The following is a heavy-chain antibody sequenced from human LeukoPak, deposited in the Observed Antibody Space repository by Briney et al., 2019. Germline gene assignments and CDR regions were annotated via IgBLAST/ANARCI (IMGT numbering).Heavy chain of an antibody. D-gene: IGHD4-23*01. Sequence: ASVKVSCKASGYTFTSYDINWVRQATGQGLEWMGWINPNSGGTNYAQKFQGRVTMTRDTSISTAYMELSRLRSDDTAVYYCARILGNTYRFDPWGQGTLVTVSS. CDR2: INPNSGGT. CDR1: GYTFTSYD. V-gene: IGHV1-2*02. CDR3: ARILGNTYRFDP. J-gene: IGHJ5*02.